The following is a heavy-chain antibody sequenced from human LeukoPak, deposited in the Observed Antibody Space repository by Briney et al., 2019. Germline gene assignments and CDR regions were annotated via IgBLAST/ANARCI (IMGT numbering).Heavy chain of an antibody. J-gene: IGHJ3*02. CDR3: ARDLVGAFDI. CDR1: GGSISSSY. Sequence: SETLSLTCTVSGGSISSSYWSWIRQPPGKGLEWIGYIYYSGSTNYNPSLKSRVTISVDTSKNQFSLKLSSVTAADTAVYYCARDLVGAFDIWGQGTMVTVSS. D-gene: IGHD2-15*01. CDR2: IYYSGST. V-gene: IGHV4-59*01.